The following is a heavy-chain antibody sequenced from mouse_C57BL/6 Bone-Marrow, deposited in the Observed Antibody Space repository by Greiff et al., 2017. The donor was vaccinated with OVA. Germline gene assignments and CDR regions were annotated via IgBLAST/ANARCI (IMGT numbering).Heavy chain of an antibody. Sequence: EVQGVESGGGLVKPGGSLKLSCAASGFTFSSYAMSWVRQTPEKRLEWVATISDGGSYTYYPDNVKGRFTISRDNAKNNLYLQMSHLKSEDTAMYYCARDSDYYGSSAYWGQGTTLTVSS. D-gene: IGHD1-1*01. CDR3: ARDSDYYGSSAY. CDR1: GFTFSSYA. J-gene: IGHJ2*01. CDR2: ISDGGSYT. V-gene: IGHV5-4*01.